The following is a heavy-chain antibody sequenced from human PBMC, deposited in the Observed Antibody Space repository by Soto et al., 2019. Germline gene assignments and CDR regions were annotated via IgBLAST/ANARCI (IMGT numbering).Heavy chain of an antibody. Sequence: GGSRRRAWAASGFTFSSYGMSWVRQAPGKGLEWVSAISGSGGSTYYADSVKGRFTISRDNSKNTLYLQMNSLRAEDTAVYYCAKHTVMVFWYGMDVWGQGTTVTVSS. D-gene: IGHD5-18*01. CDR3: AKHTVMVFWYGMDV. CDR2: ISGSGGST. J-gene: IGHJ6*02. V-gene: IGHV3-23*01. CDR1: GFTFSSYG.